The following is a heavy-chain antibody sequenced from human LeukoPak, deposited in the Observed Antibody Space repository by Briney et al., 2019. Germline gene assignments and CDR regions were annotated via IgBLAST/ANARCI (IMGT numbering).Heavy chain of an antibody. CDR1: GGSISSGSYY. CDR2: IYTSGST. CDR3: AREDGSGDLFDY. D-gene: IGHD3-10*01. V-gene: IGHV4-61*02. Sequence: SETLSLTCTVSGGSISSGSYYWSWIRQPAGKGLEWIGRIYTSGSTNYNPSLKSRVTISVDTSKNQFSLKLSSVTAADTAVYYCAREDGSGDLFDYWGQGTLVTVSS. J-gene: IGHJ4*02.